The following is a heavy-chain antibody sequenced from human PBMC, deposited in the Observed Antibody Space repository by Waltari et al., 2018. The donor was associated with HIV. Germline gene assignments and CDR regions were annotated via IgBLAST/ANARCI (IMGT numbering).Heavy chain of an antibody. V-gene: IGHV3-15*01. CDR3: ATVGGGTRDF. J-gene: IGHJ4*02. D-gene: IGHD3-16*01. Sequence: EVQLVESGGGLVKPGGSLRLSCTTSGFTVTDAWMSWVRQAPGGGREWVGRIKSQEDGGTTDYAPPVKGRFTISGNDSKNTVFQQMNSLKPEDPAVYYWATVGGGTRDFWGQGTLVIVSS. CDR2: IKSQEDGGTT. CDR1: GFTVTDAW.